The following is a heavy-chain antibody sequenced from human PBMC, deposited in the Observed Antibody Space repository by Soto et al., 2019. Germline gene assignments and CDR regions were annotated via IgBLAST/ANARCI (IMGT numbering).Heavy chain of an antibody. J-gene: IGHJ4*02. CDR2: ISYDGSNK. CDR1: GSTISSYA. D-gene: IGHD5-18*01. Sequence: GGSLRLSCAVSGSTISSYAMHWVRQAPGKGLEWVAFISYDGSNKYYAHSVTGRFTISRDNSKNTVFLQMNSLRAEDTAVYYCARGDGHSYGTFFDYWGQGTLVTVSS. V-gene: IGHV3-30-3*01. CDR3: ARGDGHSYGTFFDY.